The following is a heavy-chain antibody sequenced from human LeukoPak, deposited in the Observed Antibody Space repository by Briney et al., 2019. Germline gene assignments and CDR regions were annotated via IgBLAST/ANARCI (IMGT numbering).Heavy chain of an antibody. CDR1: GFTFSSYS. D-gene: IGHD1-1*01. Sequence: PGGSLRLSCAASGFTFSSYSMNWVRQAPGKGLEWVSSISSSSSYIYYADSVKGRFTISRDNAKNSLYLQMNSLRAEDTAVYYCARDIDWNDSDDAFDIWGQGTMVTVSS. CDR3: ARDIDWNDSDDAFDI. CDR2: ISSSSSYI. J-gene: IGHJ3*02. V-gene: IGHV3-21*01.